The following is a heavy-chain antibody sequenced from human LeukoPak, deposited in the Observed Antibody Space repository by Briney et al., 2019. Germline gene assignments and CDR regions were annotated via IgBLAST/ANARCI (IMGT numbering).Heavy chain of an antibody. CDR2: IYYSGST. V-gene: IGHV4-61*01. D-gene: IGHD6-13*01. CDR1: GGSVSSGSYY. Sequence: SETLSLTCTVSGGSVSSGSYYWSWIRQPPGKGLVWIGYIYYSGSTNYNPSLKSRVTMSVDTSKNQFSLKLSSVTAADTAVYYCARYQTPIAAAGSRYAFDIWGQGTMVTVSS. CDR3: ARYQTPIAAAGSRYAFDI. J-gene: IGHJ3*02.